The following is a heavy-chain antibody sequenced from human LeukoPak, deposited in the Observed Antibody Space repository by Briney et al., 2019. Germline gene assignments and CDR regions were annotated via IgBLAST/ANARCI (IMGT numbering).Heavy chain of an antibody. D-gene: IGHD1-7*01. CDR1: GFSFSVST. CDR3: TRSLTGTTFGDY. J-gene: IGHJ4*02. CDR2: IRDKAESYAT. Sequence: PGGSLKLSCAASGFSFSVSTMHWVRQASGKGLEWVGRIRDKAESYATVYAASVKGRFTISRDDSQNTAYLQLNSLRSDDTAVYYCTRSLTGTTFGDYWGQGTLVNVSS. V-gene: IGHV3-73*01.